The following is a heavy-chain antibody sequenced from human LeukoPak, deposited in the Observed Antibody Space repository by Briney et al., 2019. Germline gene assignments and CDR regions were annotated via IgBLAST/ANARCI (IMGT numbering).Heavy chain of an antibody. CDR1: GFTVSSNY. CDR3: ARERLERRNYYYGMDV. V-gene: IGHV3-53*01. CDR2: TYSGGST. J-gene: IGHJ6*02. D-gene: IGHD1-1*01. Sequence: PGGSLRLSCAASGFTVSSNYMSWVRQAPGKGLEWVSVTYSGGSTYYADSVKGRFTISRDNSKNTLYLQMNSLRAEDTAVYYCARERLERRNYYYGMDVWGQGTTVTVSS.